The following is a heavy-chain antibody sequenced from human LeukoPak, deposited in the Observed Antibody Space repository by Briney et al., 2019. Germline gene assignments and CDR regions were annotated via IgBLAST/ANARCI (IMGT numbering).Heavy chain of an antibody. D-gene: IGHD3-22*01. CDR3: AREPYYYESSGSTAP. J-gene: IGHJ5*02. CDR2: IYHSGST. Sequence: SETLSLTCTVSGYSISSGYYWGWIRQPPGKGLEWIASIYHSGSTYYNSSLKSRVTMSVDTPKNQFSLKLSSVTAADTAVYYCAREPYYYESSGSTAPWGQGTLVTVSS. CDR1: GYSISSGYY. V-gene: IGHV4-38-2*02.